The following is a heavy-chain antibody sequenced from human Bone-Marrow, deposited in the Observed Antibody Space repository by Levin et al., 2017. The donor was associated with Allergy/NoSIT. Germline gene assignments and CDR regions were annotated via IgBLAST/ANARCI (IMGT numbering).Heavy chain of an antibody. J-gene: IGHJ4*02. CDR1: GFTFSNAW. CDR2: IKSKTDGGTT. D-gene: IGHD3-3*01. V-gene: IGHV3-15*01. Sequence: PGGSLRLSCAASGFTFSNAWMSWVRQAPGKGLEWVGRIKSKTDGGTTDYAAPVKGRFTISRDDSKNTLYLQMNSLKTEDTALYYCVRSYYDFWSGSRPDYWGQGTLVTVSS. CDR3: VRSYYDFWSGSRPDY.